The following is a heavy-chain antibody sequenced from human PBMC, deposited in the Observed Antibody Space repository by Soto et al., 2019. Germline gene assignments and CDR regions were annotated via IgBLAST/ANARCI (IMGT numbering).Heavy chain of an antibody. V-gene: IGHV4-31*03. CDR3: ARGIVATPQGAFGI. CDR1: GGSISSGGYY. Sequence: QVQLQESGPGLVKPSQTLSLTCTVSGGSISSGGYYWSWIRQHPGKGLEWIGYIYYSGSTYYNPSLKSRVTISVHTSKNQFSLKLSSVTAADTAVYYCARGIVATPQGAFGIWGQGTMVTVSS. CDR2: IYYSGST. J-gene: IGHJ3*02. D-gene: IGHD5-12*01.